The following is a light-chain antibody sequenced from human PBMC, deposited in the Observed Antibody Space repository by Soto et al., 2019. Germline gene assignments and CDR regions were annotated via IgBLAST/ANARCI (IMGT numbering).Light chain of an antibody. CDR2: EGS. J-gene: IGLJ2*01. CDR1: SSEVGSYKF. V-gene: IGLV2-23*01. CDR3: CSYAGSSTLV. Sequence: QSALTQPASVSGSPGQSITISCTGTSSEVGSYKFVSWNQQHPGKAPKLMIYEGSKRPSGVSNRFTGSKSGNTASLTISGLQAEDEADYYCCSYAGSSTLVFGGGTKVTVL.